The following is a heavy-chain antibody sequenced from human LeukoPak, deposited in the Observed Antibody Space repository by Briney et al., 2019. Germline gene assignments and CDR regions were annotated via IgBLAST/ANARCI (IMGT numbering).Heavy chain of an antibody. Sequence: SETLSLTCTVSGGSISSYYCSWIRHPPGKGLEWIGYISYSGSTNYNPSLKSRVTISVDTSKNQFSLKLSSVTAAVTAVYYCARILRNSWFDPWGQGTLVTVSS. CDR2: ISYSGST. CDR3: ARILRNSWFDP. D-gene: IGHD3-9*01. J-gene: IGHJ5*02. V-gene: IGHV4-59*01. CDR1: GGSISSYY.